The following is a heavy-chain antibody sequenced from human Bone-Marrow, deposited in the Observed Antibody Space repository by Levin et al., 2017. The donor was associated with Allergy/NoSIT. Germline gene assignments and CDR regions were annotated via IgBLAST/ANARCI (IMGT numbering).Heavy chain of an antibody. CDR1: GFSFSSYA. Sequence: PGGSLRLSCAASGFSFSSYAMSWVRQAPGKGLEWVSTISGSGGHTSYADSVKGRFTISRDNSKNTLSLQMNSLRAEDTAIYFCAKDRYSSSSGVNFDYWGQGTLVTVSS. D-gene: IGHD6-6*01. CDR3: AKDRYSSSSGVNFDY. J-gene: IGHJ4*02. CDR2: ISGSGGHT. V-gene: IGHV3-23*01.